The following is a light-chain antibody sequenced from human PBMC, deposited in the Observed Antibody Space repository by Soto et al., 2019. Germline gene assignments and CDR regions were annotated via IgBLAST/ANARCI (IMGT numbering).Light chain of an antibody. CDR2: KAS. CDR1: QSISSW. V-gene: IGKV1-5*03. CDR3: QQYDNDSLT. J-gene: IGKJ1*01. Sequence: DIQMTQSPSTLSASVGDRVIITCRASQSISSWLAWYQQKPGKAPNLLIYKASALKSGVPSMFRGSGSGTEFTPTINILQPDGFATQFCQQYDNDSLTFGQGTKVEIK.